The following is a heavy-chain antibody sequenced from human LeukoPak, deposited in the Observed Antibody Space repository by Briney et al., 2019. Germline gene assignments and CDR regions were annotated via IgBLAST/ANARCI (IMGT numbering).Heavy chain of an antibody. D-gene: IGHD3-10*01. CDR1: GFIFSGSA. CDR3: TRHRGAGGSGLDY. Sequence: GGSLRLSCAASGFIFSGSAMHWVRQASGKGLEWVGRIRSKANSYATAYAASVKGRFTISRDDSKNTAYLQMNSLNTEDTAVYYCTRHRGAGGSGLDYWGKGTLVNVSS. CDR2: IRSKANSYAT. V-gene: IGHV3-73*01. J-gene: IGHJ4*02.